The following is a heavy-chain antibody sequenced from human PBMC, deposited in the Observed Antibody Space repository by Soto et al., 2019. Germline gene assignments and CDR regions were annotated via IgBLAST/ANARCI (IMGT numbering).Heavy chain of an antibody. Sequence: SETLSLTCTVSGGSISSSSYYWGWIRQPPGKGLEWIGSIYYSGSTYYNPSLKSRVTISVDTSKNQFSLKLSSVTAADTAVYYCARAPLRFLEWLSWFDPWGQGTLVTVSS. CDR1: GGSISSSSYY. CDR2: IYYSGST. J-gene: IGHJ5*02. CDR3: ARAPLRFLEWLSWFDP. D-gene: IGHD3-3*01. V-gene: IGHV4-39*01.